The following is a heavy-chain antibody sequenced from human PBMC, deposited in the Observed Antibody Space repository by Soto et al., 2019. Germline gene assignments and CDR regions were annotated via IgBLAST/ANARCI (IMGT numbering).Heavy chain of an antibody. CDR3: ARDRANSQYYYGSGSYGYFDY. CDR2: ISSSSSYI. D-gene: IGHD3-10*01. V-gene: IGHV3-21*01. J-gene: IGHJ4*02. Sequence: EVQLVESGGGLVKPGGSLRLSCAASGFTFSSYSMNWVRQAPGKGLEWVSSISSSSSYIYYADSVKGRFTISRDNAKNSLYLQMKSLRAEDTAVYYCARDRANSQYYYGSGSYGYFDYWGQGTLVTVSS. CDR1: GFTFSSYS.